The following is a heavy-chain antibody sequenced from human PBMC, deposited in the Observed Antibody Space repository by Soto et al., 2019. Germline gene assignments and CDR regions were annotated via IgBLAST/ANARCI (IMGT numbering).Heavy chain of an antibody. CDR3: AKVPATEDYYGMDV. CDR2: ISYDGNNQ. Sequence: GGSLSLSCAASGFSFSSYGMHWVRQAPGKGLEWVAVISYDGNNQFYSESVKGRFTISRDNSNNTLYLQMNSLRGEDTAVYYCAKVPATEDYYGMDVWGQGTTVTVSS. CDR1: GFSFSSYG. J-gene: IGHJ6*02. V-gene: IGHV3-30*18.